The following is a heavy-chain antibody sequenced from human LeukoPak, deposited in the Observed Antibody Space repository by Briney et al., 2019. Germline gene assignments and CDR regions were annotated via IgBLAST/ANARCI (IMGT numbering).Heavy chain of an antibody. CDR1: GFTFNNYA. V-gene: IGHV3-23*01. Sequence: GGSLRLSCTASGFTFNNYAMYWVRQAPRKGLEWVAGIFGSGGSAHYADSVKGRFTIFRDNSKNTVYLQMDSLRGEDTAVYYCTKTTTGYSSGQYPGWPADHWGQGALVTVSS. D-gene: IGHD3-22*01. CDR3: TKTTTGYSSGQYPGWPADH. J-gene: IGHJ4*02. CDR2: IFGSGGSA.